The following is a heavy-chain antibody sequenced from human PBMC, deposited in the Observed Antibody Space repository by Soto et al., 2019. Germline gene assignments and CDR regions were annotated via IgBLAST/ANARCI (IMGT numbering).Heavy chain of an antibody. J-gene: IGHJ6*02. CDR3: AREQQQLVRGYYYYGMDV. V-gene: IGHV3-53*01. Sequence: GGSLRLSCAASGFTVSSNYMSWVRQAPGKGLEWVSVIYSGGSTYYADSVKGRFTISRDNSKNTLYLQMNSLRAEDTAVYYCAREQQQLVRGYYYYGMDVWGQGTTVTVSS. CDR2: IYSGGST. CDR1: GFTVSSNY. D-gene: IGHD6-13*01.